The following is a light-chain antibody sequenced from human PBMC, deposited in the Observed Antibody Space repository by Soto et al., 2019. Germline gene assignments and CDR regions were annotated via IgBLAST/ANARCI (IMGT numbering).Light chain of an antibody. CDR2: GAS. J-gene: IGKJ1*01. Sequence: EIVLTQSPGTLSLSPGERATLSCRASQSVSSNYLAWYQQKPGQAPRPLIYGASSKATGIPDRFSGSEAGSDFTLTISILESEDFAVYYCQQYGSSPWTFGQGTKV. CDR1: QSVSSNY. V-gene: IGKV3-20*01. CDR3: QQYGSSPWT.